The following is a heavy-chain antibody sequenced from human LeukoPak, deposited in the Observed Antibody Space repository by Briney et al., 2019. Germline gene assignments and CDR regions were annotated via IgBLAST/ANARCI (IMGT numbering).Heavy chain of an antibody. Sequence: GGSLRLSCAASGFTFSSYAMSWVRQAPGKGLEWVSAISGSGGSTYYADSVKGRFTISRDNSKNTLYLQMSNLRAEDTAVYYCARALYEAFDIWGQGTVVTVSS. V-gene: IGHV3-23*01. D-gene: IGHD3-16*02. CDR2: ISGSGGST. J-gene: IGHJ3*02. CDR3: ARALYEAFDI. CDR1: GFTFSSYA.